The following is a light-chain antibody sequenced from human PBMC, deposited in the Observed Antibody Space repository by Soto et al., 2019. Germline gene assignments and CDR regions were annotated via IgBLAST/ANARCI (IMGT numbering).Light chain of an antibody. J-gene: IGKJ1*01. CDR1: RNVGSK. Sequence: VLTQSPATLSVSPGERATLSCRASRNVGSKLAWYMQKPGQAPRLLIYDASTRATGIPVRFSGSGSGTDYTLTVSSLEPEDFAVYYCQQRSNLPWTFGQGTKVDIK. V-gene: IGKV3-11*01. CDR3: QQRSNLPWT. CDR2: DAS.